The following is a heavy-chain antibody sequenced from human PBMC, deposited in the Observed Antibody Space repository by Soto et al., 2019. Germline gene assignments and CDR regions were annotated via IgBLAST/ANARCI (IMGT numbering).Heavy chain of an antibody. Sequence: XSVKVSFNASAYTFTGYAMHLVRQAPGQRLEWMGWINAGNGNTKYSQKFQGRVTITRDTSASTAYMELSSMRSEDTAVYYCARAVAVAADFDYWGQGTLVTVSS. J-gene: IGHJ4*02. CDR1: AYTFTGYA. CDR3: ARAVAVAADFDY. D-gene: IGHD6-19*01. V-gene: IGHV1-3*01. CDR2: INAGNGNT.